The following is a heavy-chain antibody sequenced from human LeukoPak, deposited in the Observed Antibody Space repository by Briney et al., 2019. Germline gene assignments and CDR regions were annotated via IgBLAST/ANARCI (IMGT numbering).Heavy chain of an antibody. CDR1: GYTFTSYA. CDR3: ARDIAFKMAAADLFDY. J-gene: IGHJ4*02. D-gene: IGHD6-13*01. Sequence: ASVKVSCKASGYTFTSYAMHWVRQAPGQRLEWMGWISAYNGNTNYAQKLQGRVTMTTDTSTSTAYMELRSLRSDDTAVYYCARDIAFKMAAADLFDYWGQGTLVTVSS. V-gene: IGHV1-18*01. CDR2: ISAYNGNT.